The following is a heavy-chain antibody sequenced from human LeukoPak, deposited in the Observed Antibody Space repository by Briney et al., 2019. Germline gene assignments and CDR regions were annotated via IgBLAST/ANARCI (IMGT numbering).Heavy chain of an antibody. D-gene: IGHD4-17*01. CDR1: GGSISSGGYY. Sequence: SETLSLTCTVSGGSISSGGYYWSWIRQHPGKGLEWIGYIYYSGSTYYNPSLKSRVTISVDTSKNQFSLKLSSVTAADTAVYYCARVPTTVTTDRTYFDYWGQGTLVTVSS. CDR2: IYYSGST. J-gene: IGHJ4*02. CDR3: ARVPTTVTTDRTYFDY. V-gene: IGHV4-31*03.